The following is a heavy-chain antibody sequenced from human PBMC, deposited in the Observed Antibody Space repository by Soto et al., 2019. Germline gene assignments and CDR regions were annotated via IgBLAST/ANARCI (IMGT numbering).Heavy chain of an antibody. Sequence: GESLKISCAASGFTFSNAWMSWVRQAPGKGLEWVGRIKSKTDGGTTDYAAPVKGRFTISRDDSKNTLYLQMNSLKTEDTAVYYCTTDLSGVYCGGDCYTWGQGTLVTVSS. J-gene: IGHJ5*02. V-gene: IGHV3-15*01. D-gene: IGHD2-21*02. CDR2: IKSKTDGGTT. CDR3: TTDLSGVYCGGDCYT. CDR1: GFTFSNAW.